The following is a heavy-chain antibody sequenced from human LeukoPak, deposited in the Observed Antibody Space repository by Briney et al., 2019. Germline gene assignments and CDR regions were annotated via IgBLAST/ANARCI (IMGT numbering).Heavy chain of an antibody. CDR2: ISSSSSTI. J-gene: IGHJ3*02. CDR3: ARDKFAKYDNRGYYYISDAFDI. Sequence: GGSLRLSCAASGFTFSSYSMNWVRQAPGKGLEWVSYISSSSSTIYYADSVKGRLTISRDNAKNSLYLQMNSLRAEGTAVYYCARDKFAKYDNRGYYYISDAFDIWGPGTVVTVSS. V-gene: IGHV3-48*01. D-gene: IGHD3-22*01. CDR1: GFTFSSYS.